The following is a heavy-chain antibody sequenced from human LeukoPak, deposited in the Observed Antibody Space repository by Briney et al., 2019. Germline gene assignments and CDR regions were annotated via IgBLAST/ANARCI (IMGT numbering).Heavy chain of an antibody. CDR1: GFTFSSYG. V-gene: IGHV3-30*02. D-gene: IGHD6-6*01. CDR2: IRYDGSNK. CDR3: AKVQQLVSTWDAFDI. Sequence: GGSLRLSCAASGFTFSSYGMHWVRQAPGKGLEWVAFIRYDGSNKYYADSVKGRFTISRDNSKNTLYLQMNSLRAEDTAVHYCAKVQQLVSTWDAFDIWGQGTMVTVSS. J-gene: IGHJ3*02.